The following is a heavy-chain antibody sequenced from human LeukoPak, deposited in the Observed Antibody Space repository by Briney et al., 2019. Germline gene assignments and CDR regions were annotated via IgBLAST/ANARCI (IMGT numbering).Heavy chain of an antibody. J-gene: IGHJ4*02. Sequence: PGGSLRLSCAASGFTFSSYGMSWVRQAPGKGLEWVSAISGSGGSTYYADSVKGRFTISRDNSKNTLYLQMDNLRAEDTAVFYCAKDRKATKGGSLDYWGQGTLVTVSS. CDR1: GFTFSSYG. V-gene: IGHV3-23*01. CDR3: AKDRKATKGGSLDY. D-gene: IGHD5-12*01. CDR2: ISGSGGST.